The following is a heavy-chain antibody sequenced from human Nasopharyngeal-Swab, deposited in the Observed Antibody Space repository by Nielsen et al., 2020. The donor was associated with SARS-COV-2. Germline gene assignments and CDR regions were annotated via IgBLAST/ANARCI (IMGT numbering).Heavy chain of an antibody. D-gene: IGHD3-3*01. Sequence: SETLSLTCTVSGGSISSSSYYWGWIRQPPGKGLEWIGSIYYSGSTYYNPSLKSRVTISVDTSKNQFSLKLSSVTAADTAVYYCARQRVVIYFDYWGQGTLVTVSS. CDR3: ARQRVVIYFDY. CDR2: IYYSGST. J-gene: IGHJ4*02. CDR1: GGSISSSSYY. V-gene: IGHV4-39*01.